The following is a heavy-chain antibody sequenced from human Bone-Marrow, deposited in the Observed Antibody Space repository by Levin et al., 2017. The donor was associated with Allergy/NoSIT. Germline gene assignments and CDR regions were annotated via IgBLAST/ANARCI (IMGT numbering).Heavy chain of an antibody. D-gene: IGHD2-8*02. CDR1: GFTFSDSY. CDR2: ISPTSNTI. V-gene: IGHV3-11*01. Sequence: GGSLRLSCAASGFTFSDSYMTWIRQTPGKGLEWISYISPTSNTIYYADSVRGRFTISRDNADKSLHLQMDSLRVEDTGLYYCAREGHSLVRGANDYWGQGILVTVSS. CDR3: AREGHSLVRGANDY. J-gene: IGHJ4*02.